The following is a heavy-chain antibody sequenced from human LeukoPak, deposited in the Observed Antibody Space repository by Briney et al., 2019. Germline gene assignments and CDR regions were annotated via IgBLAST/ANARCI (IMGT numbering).Heavy chain of an antibody. J-gene: IGHJ4*02. CDR1: GFTFSSYG. CDR2: IWYDGSNK. V-gene: IGHV3-33*01. CDR3: ARGPRGYSGYDYLDY. Sequence: PGGSLRLSCAASGFTFSSYGMHWVRQAPGKGLERVAVIWYDGSNKCYADSVKGRFTISRDNSKNTLYLQMNSLRAEDTAVYYCARGPRGYSGYDYLDYWGQGTLVTVSS. D-gene: IGHD5-12*01.